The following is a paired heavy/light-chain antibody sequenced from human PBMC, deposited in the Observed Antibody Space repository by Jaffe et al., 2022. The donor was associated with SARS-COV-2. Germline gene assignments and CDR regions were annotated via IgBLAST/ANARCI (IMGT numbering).Heavy chain of an antibody. V-gene: IGHV4-38-2*02. Sequence: QVQLQESGPGLLKPSETLSLTCTVSDFSVSSGHFWGWIRQPPGNGLEWIASICRSGSTYYNPSLKSRITISLDTSNNQLSLKLSSVTASDTALYWCARQYCTTGGCSNANWFDPWGQGTLVTVSS. J-gene: IGHJ5*02. D-gene: IGHD2-8*01. CDR2: ICRSGST. CDR3: ARQYCTTGGCSNANWFDP. CDR1: DFSVSSGHF.
Light chain of an antibody. CDR1: QSVSSH. Sequence: EIVMTQSPATLSVSPGEGATLSCRASQSVSSHLAWYQQKPGQAPRLLIYGASTRATGIPARFSGSGSGTEFTLTISSLQSEDFVAYYCLQYHDWPLTFGGGTKVEI. CDR3: LQYHDWPLT. V-gene: IGKV3-15*01. J-gene: IGKJ4*01. CDR2: GAS.